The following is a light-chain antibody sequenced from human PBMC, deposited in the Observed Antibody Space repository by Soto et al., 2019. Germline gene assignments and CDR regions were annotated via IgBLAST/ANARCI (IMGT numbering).Light chain of an antibody. CDR2: GAS. J-gene: IGKJ1*01. Sequence: EVVMTQSPATLSVSPGERATLSCRASQNVNANLAWYQQKPGQAPRLLIHGASTRATGIPARFSGSGFGTEFILTISSLQSEDFAVYYCQQYNTWLWTFGQATKVE. CDR1: QNVNAN. V-gene: IGKV3-15*01. CDR3: QQYNTWLWT.